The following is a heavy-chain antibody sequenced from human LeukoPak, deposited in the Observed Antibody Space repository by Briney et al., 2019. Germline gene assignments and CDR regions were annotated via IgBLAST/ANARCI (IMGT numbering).Heavy chain of an antibody. CDR1: GGSINTGGYS. V-gene: IGHV4-61*08. Sequence: SETLSLTCAVSGGSINTGGYSWSWIRQPPGKGLEWIGYIYYSGGTNYNPSLKSRVTISVDTSKNQFSLKLSSVTAADTAVYYCARDQEGLDYWGQGTLVTVSS. CDR2: IYYSGGT. CDR3: ARDQEGLDY. J-gene: IGHJ4*02.